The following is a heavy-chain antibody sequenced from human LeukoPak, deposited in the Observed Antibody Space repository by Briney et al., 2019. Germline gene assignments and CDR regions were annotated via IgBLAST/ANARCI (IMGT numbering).Heavy chain of an antibody. J-gene: IGHJ5*02. CDR2: ISAYNGNT. CDR3: ARVTDIVVVPAALPGGWFDP. D-gene: IGHD2-2*01. CDR1: GYTFTSYG. Sequence: ASVKVSCKASGYTFTSYGISWVRQAPGQGLEWMGWISAYNGNTNYAQKLQGRVTMTTDTSTSTAYMELRSLRSDDTAVYYCARVTDIVVVPAALPGGWFDPWGQGTLVTVPS. V-gene: IGHV1-18*01.